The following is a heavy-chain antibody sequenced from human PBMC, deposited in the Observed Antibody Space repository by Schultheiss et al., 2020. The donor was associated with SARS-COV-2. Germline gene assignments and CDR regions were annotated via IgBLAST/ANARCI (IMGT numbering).Heavy chain of an antibody. CDR2: ISGSGGNT. D-gene: IGHD5-18*01. V-gene: IGHV3-64*04. CDR3: ARIYSYRSD. CDR1: GFTFSSYA. J-gene: IGHJ4*02. Sequence: GGSLRLSCAASGFTFSSYAMHWVRQAPGKGLEYVSAISGSGGNTYYADSVKGRFTISRDNAKNSLYLQMNSLRAEDTAVYYCARIYSYRSDWGQGTLVTVSS.